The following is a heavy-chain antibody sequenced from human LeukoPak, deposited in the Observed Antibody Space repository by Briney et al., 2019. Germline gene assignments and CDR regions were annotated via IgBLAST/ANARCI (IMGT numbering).Heavy chain of an antibody. J-gene: IGHJ4*02. CDR3: TTLGSITTAAMGGY. CDR1: GFNFNNAW. D-gene: IGHD2-2*01. V-gene: IGHV3-15*01. Sequence: GGSLRLSCAASGFNFNNAWMNGVRPAPGKGLEWVGRIKSKAEGGTIDYAAPVKGRFTISRDDSKNTLYLQMDSLKTEDTAFYYCTTLGSITTAAMGGYWGQGTLVTVSS. CDR2: IKSKAEGGTI.